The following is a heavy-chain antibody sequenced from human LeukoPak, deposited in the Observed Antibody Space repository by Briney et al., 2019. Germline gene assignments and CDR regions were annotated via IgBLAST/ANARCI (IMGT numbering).Heavy chain of an antibody. V-gene: IGHV4-59*01. CDR1: GGSISSYY. CDR2: IYYSGST. J-gene: IGHJ3*02. D-gene: IGHD5-18*01. Sequence: MASETLSLTCTVSGGSISSYYWSWIRQPPGKGLEWIGYIYYSGSTNYNPSLKSRVTISVDTSKNQFSLKLSSVTAADTAVYYCARGYGYSYADDAFDIWGQGTMVTVSS. CDR3: ARGYGYSYADDAFDI.